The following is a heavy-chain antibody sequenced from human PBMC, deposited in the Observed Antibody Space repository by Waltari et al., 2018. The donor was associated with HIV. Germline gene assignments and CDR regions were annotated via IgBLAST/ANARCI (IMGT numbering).Heavy chain of an antibody. Sequence: QVQLVQPGAEVRKPGASVKVTCKDSGYTLNTFDINLVPPATARGPEWVVWVNPQSGNTGCAQKFQGRVNMTSNSSLNIAYMELNNLTSDDTAVYYCARAKGAMTGDYHYDMDVWGGGTTVIVSS. J-gene: IGHJ6*03. CDR1: GYTLNTFD. CDR3: ARAKGAMTGDYHYDMDV. V-gene: IGHV1-8*01. CDR2: VNPQSGNT. D-gene: IGHD1-26*01.